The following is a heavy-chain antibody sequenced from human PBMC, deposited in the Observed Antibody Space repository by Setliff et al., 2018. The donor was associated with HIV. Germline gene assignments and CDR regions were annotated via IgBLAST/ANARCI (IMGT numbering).Heavy chain of an antibody. V-gene: IGHV4-4*07. CDR2: VYASAYS. J-gene: IGHJ2*01. CDR3: ARDWVTRSNYHGSGSPWYFDF. D-gene: IGHD3-10*01. CDR1: GDSIGDYY. Sequence: SETLSLTCTVSGDSIGDYYWNWIRQPAGKGLEWIGRVYASAYSNYNPSLKSRVTMSVDTSQNQFSLKLRSVNAADTAVYYCARDWVTRSNYHGSGSPWYFDFWGRGILVTVS.